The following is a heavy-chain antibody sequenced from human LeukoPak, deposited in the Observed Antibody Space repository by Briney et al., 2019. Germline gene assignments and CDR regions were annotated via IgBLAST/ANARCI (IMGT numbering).Heavy chain of an antibody. D-gene: IGHD3-16*02. V-gene: IGHV1-46*01. CDR2: ISPSGGST. CDR1: GYTFTSNY. Sequence: ASVKVSCKTFGYTFTSNYMHWVRQAPGQGPEWMGVISPSGGSTTYAQKFEGRVTLTRDMSTSTDYLELSSLRSEDTAVYYCARDNSVGDIAWWFDPWGQGTLVTVSS. CDR3: ARDNSVGDIAWWFDP. J-gene: IGHJ5*02.